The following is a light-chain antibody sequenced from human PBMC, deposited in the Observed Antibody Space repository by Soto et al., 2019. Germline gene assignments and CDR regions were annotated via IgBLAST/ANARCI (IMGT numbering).Light chain of an antibody. CDR3: QQYDDWPRT. J-gene: IGKJ4*01. V-gene: IGKV3-15*01. CDR1: QSLRRY. Sequence: EIEMTQSPATLSVSPGERATLSCRASQSLRRYLAWYQQKPGQPPRLLIYGASTRATGIPARFSGSGSGTEFTLNISSLQSEEVAVYYCQQYDDWPRTFGGGTKVEI. CDR2: GAS.